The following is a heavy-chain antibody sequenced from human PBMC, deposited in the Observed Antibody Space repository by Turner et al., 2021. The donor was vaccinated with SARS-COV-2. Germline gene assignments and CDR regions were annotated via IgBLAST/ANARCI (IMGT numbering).Heavy chain of an antibody. Sequence: EVQLVESGGGLFQPGGSLRLSCAASGITVSSNYMCWVRQAPGKGLEWVSVIYSGGSTYYADSVKGRFTISRDNSKNTLYLQMNSLRAEDTAVYYCARDLYYYGMDVWGQGTTVTVSS. V-gene: IGHV3-66*01. CDR1: GITVSSNY. CDR2: IYSGGST. J-gene: IGHJ6*02. CDR3: ARDLYYYGMDV.